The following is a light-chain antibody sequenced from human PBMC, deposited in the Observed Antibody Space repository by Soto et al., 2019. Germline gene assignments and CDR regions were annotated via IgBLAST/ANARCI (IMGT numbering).Light chain of an antibody. V-gene: IGKV1-9*01. CDR2: ATS. CDR1: QDISSY. J-gene: IGKJ4*01. CDR3: QQLNSYPLT. Sequence: DIQLTQSPSFLSASVGDRVTITCRASQDISSYLTWYQQKPGKAPNLLIYATSTLQSGVPSRFSGSGSGTEFTLTISSLQPEDFATYHCQQLNSYPLTFGGGTKVEIK.